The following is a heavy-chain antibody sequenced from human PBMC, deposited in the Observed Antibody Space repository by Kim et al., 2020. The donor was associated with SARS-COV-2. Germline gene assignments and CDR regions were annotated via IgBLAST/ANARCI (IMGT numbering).Heavy chain of an antibody. D-gene: IGHD6-13*01. CDR3: AKKGRETSSWHYFDY. V-gene: IGHV3-23*05. CDR2: IDKNGRNI. CDR1: GFTFSDYA. J-gene: IGHJ4*01. Sequence: GGSLRLSCAASGFTFSDYAMTWVRQVPGEGLDWVSSIDKNGRNIYYTDSAKGRFTISRDNSKHTLYLQMNSLRAEDTAVYYFAKKGRETSSWHYFDYWG.